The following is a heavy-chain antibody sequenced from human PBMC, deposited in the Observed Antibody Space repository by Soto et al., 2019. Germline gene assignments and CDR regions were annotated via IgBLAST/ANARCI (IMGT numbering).Heavy chain of an antibody. V-gene: IGHV4-34*01. J-gene: IGHJ4*02. CDR1: GGSFSGYY. CDR2: INHSGST. D-gene: IGHD6-13*01. Sequence: SETLSLTCAVYGGSFSGYYWSWIRQPPGKGLEWIGEINHSGSTNYNPSLKSRVTISVDTSKNQFSLKLSSVTAADTAVYYCARGQIGIAAAGGVFDYWGQGTLVTVSS. CDR3: ARGQIGIAAAGGVFDY.